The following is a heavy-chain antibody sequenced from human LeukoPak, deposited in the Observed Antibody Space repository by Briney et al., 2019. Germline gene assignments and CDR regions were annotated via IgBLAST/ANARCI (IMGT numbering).Heavy chain of an antibody. CDR1: GGSISSGGYY. V-gene: IGHV4-31*03. CDR3: ARGREEYQLPRGGYNWFDP. J-gene: IGHJ5*02. CDR2: IYYSGST. Sequence: SETLSLTCTVSGGSISSGGYYWSWIRQHPGKGLEWIGYIYYSGSTYYNPSLKSRVTISVDTSKNQFSLKLSSVTAADTAVYYCARGREEYQLPRGGYNWFDPWGQGTLVTVSS. D-gene: IGHD2-2*01.